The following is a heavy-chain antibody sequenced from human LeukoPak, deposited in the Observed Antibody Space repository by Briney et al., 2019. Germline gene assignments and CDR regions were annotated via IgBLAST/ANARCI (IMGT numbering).Heavy chain of an antibody. CDR3: AGAYCSSSTCSGVGYFDL. CDR2: IYYSGST. CDR1: GGSISSYY. V-gene: IGHV4-59*12. Sequence: SETLSLTCTVSGGSISSYYWSWIRQPPGKGLEWIGYIYYSGSTSYNPSLKSRVTISVDTSKNQFSLKLSSVTAADTAVYYCAGAYCSSSTCSGVGYFDLWGRGTLVTVSS. J-gene: IGHJ2*01. D-gene: IGHD2-2*01.